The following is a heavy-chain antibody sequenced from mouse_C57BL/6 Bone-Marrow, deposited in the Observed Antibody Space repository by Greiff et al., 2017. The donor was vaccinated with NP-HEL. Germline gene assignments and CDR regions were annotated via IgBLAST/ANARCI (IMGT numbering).Heavy chain of an antibody. Sequence: QVQLQQSGAELARPGASVKLSCKASGYTFTSYGISWVKQRPGQGLEWIGEIYPKSGTTYSNEKFKGKATLTADKSSSTAYMELRSLTSEDSAVYFCARDRFITTVVDYWGQGTTLTVSS. V-gene: IGHV1-81*01. CDR1: GYTFTSYG. CDR3: ARDRFITTVVDY. J-gene: IGHJ2*01. D-gene: IGHD1-1*01. CDR2: IYPKSGTT.